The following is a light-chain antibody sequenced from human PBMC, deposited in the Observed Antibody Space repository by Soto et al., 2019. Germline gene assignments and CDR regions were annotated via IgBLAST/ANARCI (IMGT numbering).Light chain of an antibody. V-gene: IGKV1-9*01. J-gene: IGKJ4*01. CDR3: QQLKRYPLT. Sequence: IQLTQSPSSLSASVGDRVTITCRASQDISSYLAWYQQKPGKAPNLLIYAASTLQSGVPSRFSGSESGTDFTLTISSLQPEDFATYYCQQLKRYPLTFGGGTKVEIK. CDR1: QDISSY. CDR2: AAS.